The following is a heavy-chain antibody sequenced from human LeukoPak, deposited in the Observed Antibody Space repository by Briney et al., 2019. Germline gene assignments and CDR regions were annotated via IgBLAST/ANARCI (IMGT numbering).Heavy chain of an antibody. CDR1: GGTFSSYA. V-gene: IGHV1-69*01. CDR3: ARVRTRILHNGDAFDI. D-gene: IGHD2-15*01. J-gene: IGHJ3*02. Sequence: GSSVKVSCKASGGTFSSYAISWVRQAPGQGIEWMGGIIPILGTANYAQKFQGRVTIIADESTSTAYMELSSLRSEDTAVYYCARVRTRILHNGDAFDIWGQGTMVTVSS. CDR2: IIPILGTA.